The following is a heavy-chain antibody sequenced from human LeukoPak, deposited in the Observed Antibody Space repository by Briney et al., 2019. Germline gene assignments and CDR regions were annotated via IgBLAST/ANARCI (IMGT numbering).Heavy chain of an antibody. CDR2: ISWDGGST. CDR3: AKAAFRAVTTLYYYYYMDV. J-gene: IGHJ6*03. CDR1: GFTFDDYT. Sequence: GGSLRLSCAASGFTFDDYTMHWVRQAPGKGLEWVSLISWDGGSTYYADSVKGRFTISRDNSKNTLYLQMNSLRAEDTAVYYCAKAAFRAVTTLYYYYYMDVWGKGTTVTVSS. D-gene: IGHD4-11*01. V-gene: IGHV3-43*01.